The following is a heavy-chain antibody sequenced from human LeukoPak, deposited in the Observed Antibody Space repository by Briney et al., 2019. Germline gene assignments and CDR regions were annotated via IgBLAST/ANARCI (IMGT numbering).Heavy chain of an antibody. V-gene: IGHV1-69*05. J-gene: IGHJ4*02. CDR1: GGTFSSYA. Sequence: ASVKVSCKASGGTFSSYAISWVRQAPGQGLEWMGGIIPIFGTANYAQKFQGRVTITTDESTSTAYMELSGLRSEDTAVYYCARDRGYCSSTSCHAFGYWGQGTLVTVSS. D-gene: IGHD2-2*03. CDR3: ARDRGYCSSTSCHAFGY. CDR2: IIPIFGTA.